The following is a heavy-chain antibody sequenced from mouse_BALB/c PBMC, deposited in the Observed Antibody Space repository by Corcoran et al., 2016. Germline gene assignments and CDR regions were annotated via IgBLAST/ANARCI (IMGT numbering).Heavy chain of an antibody. Sequence: EVQLQQSGAELVKPGASVKLSCTASGFNIKDTYMHWVKQRPEQGLEWIGRIDPANGNTKYDPKFQGKATITADTSSNTAYLQLSSLTSEDTAVYYCARGVFLYYYAMDYWGQGTSVTVSS. CDR1: GFNIKDTY. J-gene: IGHJ4*01. D-gene: IGHD2-14*01. CDR2: IDPANGNT. V-gene: IGHV14-3*02. CDR3: ARGVFLYYYAMDY.